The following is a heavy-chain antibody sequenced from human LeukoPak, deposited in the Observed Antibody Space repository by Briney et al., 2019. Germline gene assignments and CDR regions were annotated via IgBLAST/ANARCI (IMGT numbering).Heavy chain of an antibody. CDR1: SGPFRGYY. J-gene: IGHJ6*03. D-gene: IGHD6-13*01. CDR2: MNRSGTT. CDR3: ARGVLGSTWYYDYYYMDV. Sequence: PSETLSLTCALYSGPFRGYYWNWLRQHPRKWLEWIGEMNRSGTTNYTSSLKSRVTISVDMCQHHFSLKLSSVTAADTAVYSCARGVLGSTWYYDYYYMDVWGKGTTVTVSS. V-gene: IGHV4-34*01.